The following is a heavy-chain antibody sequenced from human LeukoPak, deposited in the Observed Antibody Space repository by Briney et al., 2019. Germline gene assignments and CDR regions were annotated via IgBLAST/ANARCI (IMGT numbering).Heavy chain of an antibody. CDR2: INHSGST. Sequence: PSETLSLTCAVSGGSFSGYYWSWIRQPPGKGLEWIGEINHSGSTNYNPSLKSRVTISVDRSKNQFSLKLSSGTAADTAVYYCARRIAAAPCDYWGQGTLVTVSS. V-gene: IGHV4-34*01. J-gene: IGHJ4*02. CDR1: GGSFSGYY. D-gene: IGHD6-13*01. CDR3: ARRIAAAPCDY.